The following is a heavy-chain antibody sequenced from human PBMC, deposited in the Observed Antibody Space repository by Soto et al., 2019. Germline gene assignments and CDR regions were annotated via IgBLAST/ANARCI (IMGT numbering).Heavy chain of an antibody. Sequence: ASVKVSCKSSGYTFSSYGISWLRQAPGQGPEWMGWISGYNGNRNYAQKFQGRVTMTTDTSTNTAYMEVRNLRSDDTAVYYCAKGLGTSSSGTEGPIDYWGQGTLVTVSS. J-gene: IGHJ4*02. CDR3: AKGLGTSSSGTEGPIDY. V-gene: IGHV1-18*01. D-gene: IGHD6-19*01. CDR2: ISGYNGNR. CDR1: GYTFSSYG.